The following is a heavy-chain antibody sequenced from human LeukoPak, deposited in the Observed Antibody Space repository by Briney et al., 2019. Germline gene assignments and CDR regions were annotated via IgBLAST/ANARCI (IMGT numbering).Heavy chain of an antibody. J-gene: IGHJ3*02. Sequence: GASVKVSCKASGYTFTGYYMHWVRQAPGQGLEWMGWINPNSGGTNYAQKFQGRVTMTRDTSISTAYMELRSLRSDDTAVYYCARGAQYYDILTGDDAFDIWGQGTMVTVSS. CDR1: GYTFTGYY. CDR3: ARGAQYYDILTGDDAFDI. V-gene: IGHV1-2*02. CDR2: INPNSGGT. D-gene: IGHD3-9*01.